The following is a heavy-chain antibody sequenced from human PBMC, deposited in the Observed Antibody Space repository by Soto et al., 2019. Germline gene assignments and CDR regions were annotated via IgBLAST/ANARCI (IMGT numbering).Heavy chain of an antibody. D-gene: IGHD3-16*02. CDR1: GFTFSSYG. CDR3: AKDMITFGGVIVRPISGMDV. CDR2: ISYDGSNK. J-gene: IGHJ6*02. V-gene: IGHV3-30*18. Sequence: GGSLRLSCAASGFTFSSYGMHWVRQAPGKGLEWVAVISYDGSNKYYADSVKGRFTISRDNSKNTLYLQMNSLRAEDTAVYYCAKDMITFGGVIVRPISGMDVWGQGTTVTVSS.